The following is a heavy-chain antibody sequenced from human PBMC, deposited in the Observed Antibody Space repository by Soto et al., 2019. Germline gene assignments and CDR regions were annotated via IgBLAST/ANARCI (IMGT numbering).Heavy chain of an antibody. V-gene: IGHV1-69*01. D-gene: IGHD6-19*01. CDR2: IIPIFGTA. CDR3: ARNHHIRGIAVAGFFDY. J-gene: IGHJ4*02. CDR1: GGTFSSYA. Sequence: QVQLVQSGAEVKKPGSSVKVSCKASGGTFSSYAISWVRQAPGQGLEWMGGIIPIFGTANYAQKFQGRVTITADESTRTAYMELSSLRSEDTAVYYCARNHHIRGIAVAGFFDYWGQGTLVTVSS.